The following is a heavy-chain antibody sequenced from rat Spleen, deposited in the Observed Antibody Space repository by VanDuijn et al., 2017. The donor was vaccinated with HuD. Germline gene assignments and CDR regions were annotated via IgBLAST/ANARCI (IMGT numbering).Heavy chain of an antibody. J-gene: IGHJ2*01. D-gene: IGHD1-12*01. V-gene: IGHV2S61*01. CDR2: IWGNGNT. CDR3: ARSDYASPYYFDY. Sequence: QVQLKESGPGLVQPSQTLSLTCTVSGFSISSYGVIWVRQPPGKGLEWMGVIWGNGNTNYKSVFKSRLSISRDTSKSQVFLKMNNLQTEDTAMYFCARSDYASPYYFDYWGQGVMVTVSS. CDR1: GFSISSYG.